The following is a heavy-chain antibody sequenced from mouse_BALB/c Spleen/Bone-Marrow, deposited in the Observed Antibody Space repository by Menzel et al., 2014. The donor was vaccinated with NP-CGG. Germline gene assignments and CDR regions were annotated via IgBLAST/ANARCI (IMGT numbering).Heavy chain of an antibody. Sequence: EVKLVESGGDLVKPGGSLKLSCAASGFTFSSYGMSWVRQTPDKRLEWVATISSGGSYTYYPDSVKGRFTISRDNAKNTLYLQMSSPKSEDTAMYYCARHRDAMDYWGQGTSVTVSS. V-gene: IGHV5-6*02. J-gene: IGHJ4*01. CDR1: GFTFSSYG. CDR2: ISSGGSYT. CDR3: ARHRDAMDY. D-gene: IGHD2-14*01.